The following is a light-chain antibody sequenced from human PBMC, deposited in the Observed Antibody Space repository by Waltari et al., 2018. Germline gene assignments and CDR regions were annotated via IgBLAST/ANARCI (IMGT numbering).Light chain of an antibody. V-gene: IGLV2-23*02. CDR2: GVS. CDR3: RSYSGRSDYV. Sequence: QSALTQPASVSGSPGQAITISCPGTSTNVGGYNLVSWYRQYPGKAPELLIFGVSERPSGISKRLSGSKSGNTATLTISGLQAEDEADYYCRSYSGRSDYVFGTGTRV. CDR1: STNVGGYNL. J-gene: IGLJ1*01.